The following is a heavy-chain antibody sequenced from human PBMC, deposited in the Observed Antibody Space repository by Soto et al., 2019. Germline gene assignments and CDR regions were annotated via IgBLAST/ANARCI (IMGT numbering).Heavy chain of an antibody. D-gene: IGHD6-13*01. CDR1: GYTFTSYG. CDR2: ISAYNGNT. CDR3: ASDWAAAGPFDY. Sequence: QVQLVQSGAEVKKPGASVKVSCKASGYTFTSYGISWVRQAPGQGLEWMGWISAYNGNTNYAQKLQGXVXXXTXTSTSTAYMELRSLSSDDTAVYYCASDWAAAGPFDYWGQGTLVTVSS. J-gene: IGHJ4*02. V-gene: IGHV1-18*01.